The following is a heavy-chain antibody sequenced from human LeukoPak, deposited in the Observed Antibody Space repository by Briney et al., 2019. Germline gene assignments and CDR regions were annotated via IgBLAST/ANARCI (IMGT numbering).Heavy chain of an antibody. V-gene: IGHV3-30*03. CDR2: ISFDENTR. J-gene: IGHJ4*02. CDR1: GLTFSDYG. CDR3: VVDGNY. Sequence: GGSLRLSCAVSGLTFSDYGMQWVRQAPGKGLNWVAVISFDENTRYYGDSVKGRFTISRDNSRNTLYLQMNSLRGDDTAVYYCVVDGNYWGQGTLVTVSS.